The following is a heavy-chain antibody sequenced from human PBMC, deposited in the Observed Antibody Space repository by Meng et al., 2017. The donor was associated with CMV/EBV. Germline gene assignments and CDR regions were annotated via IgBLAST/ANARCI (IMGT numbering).Heavy chain of an antibody. CDR3: ARVWDSGWDY. CDR2: INHSGST. Sequence: LREWGGGLLTPSAPLSPTGAVYGGSFSGYYWSWIRQPPGKGLEWIGEINHSGSTNYNPSLKSRVTISVDTSKNQFSLKLSSVTAADTAVYYCARVWDSGWDYWGQGTLVTVSS. J-gene: IGHJ4*02. CDR1: GGSFSGYY. D-gene: IGHD3-22*01. V-gene: IGHV4-34*02.